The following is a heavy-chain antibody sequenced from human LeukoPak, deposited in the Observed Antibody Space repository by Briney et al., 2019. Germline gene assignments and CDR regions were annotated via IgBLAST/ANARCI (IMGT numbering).Heavy chain of an antibody. J-gene: IGHJ3*02. D-gene: IGHD1-1*01. V-gene: IGHV6-1*01. CDR2: TYYRSKWNN. Sequence: SQTLSLTCAISGDSFSSNIAAWNWITQAPSLGLEWLGRTYYRSKWNNDYAVSVKSRIIINPDTSKNQFSLQLNSVPPEDTAVYYCARGTAAFDIWGQGTMVTVSS. CDR1: GDSFSSNIAA. CDR3: ARGTAAFDI.